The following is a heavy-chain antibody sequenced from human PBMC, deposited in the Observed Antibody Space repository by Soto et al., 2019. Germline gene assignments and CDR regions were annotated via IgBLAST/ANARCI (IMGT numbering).Heavy chain of an antibody. Sequence: GASVKVSCKASGYTFTGYHMHWVRQAPGQGLEWMGWINPNSGGTNYAQKFQGRVTMTADASKTTAYMELSSLTSEDTAVYYCANGWARQFDPWGQGTLVTVSS. CDR2: INPNSGGT. J-gene: IGHJ5*02. CDR3: ANGWARQFDP. D-gene: IGHD6-25*01. V-gene: IGHV1-2*02. CDR1: GYTFTGYH.